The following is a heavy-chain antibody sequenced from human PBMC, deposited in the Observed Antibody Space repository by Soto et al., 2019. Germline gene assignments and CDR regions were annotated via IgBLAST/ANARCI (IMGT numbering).Heavy chain of an antibody. CDR2: FVPSDSYT. CDR3: ARFPFSGYSGYDPWGYYYYGMDV. Sequence: GESLKISCKGSGYSFTSYWISWVRQMPGKGLEWMGSFVPSDSYTNYSPSFQGHVTISADKSISTAYLQWSSLKASDTAMYYCARFPFSGYSGYDPWGYYYYGMDVWGQGTTVTVSS. CDR1: GYSFTSYW. V-gene: IGHV5-10-1*01. D-gene: IGHD5-12*01. J-gene: IGHJ6*02.